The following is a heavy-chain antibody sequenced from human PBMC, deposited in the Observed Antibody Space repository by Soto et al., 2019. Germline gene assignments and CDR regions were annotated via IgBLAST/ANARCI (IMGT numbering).Heavy chain of an antibody. V-gene: IGHV1-3*01. D-gene: IGHD6-19*01. Sequence: ASVKVSCKASGYTFTSYAMHWVRQAPGQRLEWMGWINAGNGNTKYSQKFQGRVTMTTDTSTSTAYMELRSLRSDDTAVYYCARGRVAVADNFDYWGQGTLVTVSS. CDR2: INAGNGNT. CDR1: GYTFTSYA. J-gene: IGHJ4*02. CDR3: ARGRVAVADNFDY.